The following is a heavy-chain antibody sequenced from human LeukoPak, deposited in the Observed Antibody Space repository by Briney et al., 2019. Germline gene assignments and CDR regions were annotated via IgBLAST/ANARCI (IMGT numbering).Heavy chain of an antibody. J-gene: IGHJ4*02. CDR1: GFTFSSYW. D-gene: IGHD3-3*01. CDR3: ARVFGNYDFWSGYFESDYFDY. Sequence: GGSLRLSCAASGFTFSSYWMSWVRQAPGKGLEWVANIKQDGSEKYYVDSVKGRFTISRDNAKNSLYLQMNSLRAEDTAVYYCARVFGNYDFWSGYFESDYFDYWGQGTLVTVSS. CDR2: IKQDGSEK. V-gene: IGHV3-7*01.